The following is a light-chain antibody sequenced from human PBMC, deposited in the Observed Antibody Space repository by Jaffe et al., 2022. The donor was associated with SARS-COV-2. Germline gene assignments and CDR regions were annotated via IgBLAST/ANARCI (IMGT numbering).Light chain of an antibody. CDR2: EDN. V-gene: IGLV2-23*01. CDR1: SSDVGGYNL. CDR3: CSYVGSYTYV. J-gene: IGLJ1*01. Sequence: QSALTQPASVSGSPGQSITISCTGTSSDVGGYNLVSWFQQHPGKGPKLMIYEDNKRPSGISNRFSGSKSGNTASLTISGLQAEDEADYYCCSYVGSYTYVFGTGTKVTVL.